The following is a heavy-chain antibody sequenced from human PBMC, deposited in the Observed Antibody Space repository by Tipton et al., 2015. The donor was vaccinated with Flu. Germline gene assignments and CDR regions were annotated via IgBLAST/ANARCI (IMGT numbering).Heavy chain of an antibody. CDR1: GASISSYY. CDR3: AGVPDRYWYFDV. J-gene: IGHJ2*01. D-gene: IGHD3-10*01. Sequence: TLSLTCSVSGASISSYYWSWIRQPPGKGLEWIGYFSYSGTTNYNPSLRSRVTISVDTSKNQFSLSLSSVPAADTALYFCAGVPDRYWYFDVWGRGTLVTVSS. CDR2: FSYSGTT. V-gene: IGHV4-59*07.